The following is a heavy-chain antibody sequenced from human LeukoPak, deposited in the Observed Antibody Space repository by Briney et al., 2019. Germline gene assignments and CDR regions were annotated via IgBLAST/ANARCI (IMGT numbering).Heavy chain of an antibody. CDR2: ISHSGRTM. V-gene: IGHV3-11*01. J-gene: IGHJ6*03. CDR3: ARDSIVRGNIGNDMDV. CDR1: GFIYNVYY. D-gene: IGHD2-8*01. Sequence: PGGSLRLLCAACGFIYNVYYMRWMRQATGKGLEWVSYISHSGRTMYYADSVKGRFTISRDNAKNLLYLQMNSLRAGDTAVYYCARDSIVRGNIGNDMDVWGKGTTVTVSS.